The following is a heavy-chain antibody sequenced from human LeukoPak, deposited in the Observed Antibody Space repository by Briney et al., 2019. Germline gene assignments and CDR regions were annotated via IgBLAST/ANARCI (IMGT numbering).Heavy chain of an antibody. Sequence: GASVKVSCKASGYTFTGYYMHWVRQAPGQGLEWMGWINPNSGGTNYAQKLQGRVTMTTDTSTSTAYMELRSLRSDDTAVYYCARDDPSDYGDYYEYFQHWGQGTLVTVSS. D-gene: IGHD4-17*01. CDR2: INPNSGGT. V-gene: IGHV1-2*02. CDR3: ARDDPSDYGDYYEYFQH. CDR1: GYTFTGYY. J-gene: IGHJ1*01.